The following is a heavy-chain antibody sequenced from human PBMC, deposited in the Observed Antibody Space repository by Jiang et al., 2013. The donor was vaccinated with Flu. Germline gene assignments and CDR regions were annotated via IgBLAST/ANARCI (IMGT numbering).Heavy chain of an antibody. D-gene: IGHD2-21*02. J-gene: IGHJ4*02. CDR2: ISGTGGTT. Sequence: QLVESGGGLVQPGGSLRLSCAASGFSFSSYGMSWVRQAPGKGLEWVSVISGTGGTTDYADSVKGRFTMSRDNSKNTVYLQMNSLSAEDTAVYYCAKNVAVVTAVPFDYWGQGTLVTVSS. CDR3: AKNVAVVTAVPFDY. CDR1: GFSFSSYG. V-gene: IGHV3-23*04.